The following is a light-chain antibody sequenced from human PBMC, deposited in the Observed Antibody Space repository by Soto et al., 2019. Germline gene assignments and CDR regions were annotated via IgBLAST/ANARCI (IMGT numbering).Light chain of an antibody. J-gene: IGKJ2*01. CDR2: GAS. V-gene: IGKV3-15*01. CDR3: QQYNSWPPRYT. Sequence: EIVMTQSPATLSVSPGERATLSCRASQSVSSNLAWYQQKPGQAPRLLIYGASTRATGIPARFSGSGSGTEFTLPISSLQAEDFAVYYCQQYNSWPPRYTFGQGTKLEIK. CDR1: QSVSSN.